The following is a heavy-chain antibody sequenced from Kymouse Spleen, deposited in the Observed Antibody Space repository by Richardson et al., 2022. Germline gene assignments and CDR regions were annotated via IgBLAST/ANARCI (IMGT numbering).Heavy chain of an antibody. V-gene: IGHV4-31*03. CDR1: GGSISSGGYY. Sequence: QVQLQESGPGLVKPSQTLSLTCTVSGGSISSGGYYWSWIRQHPGKGLEWIGYIYYSGSTYYNPSLKSRVTISVDTSKNQFSLKLSSVTAADTAVYYCAGTRNYYGSGSIEGYYYGMDVWGQGTTVTVSS. CDR2: IYYSGST. D-gene: IGHD3-10*01. J-gene: IGHJ6*02. CDR3: AGTRNYYGSGSIEGYYYGMDV.